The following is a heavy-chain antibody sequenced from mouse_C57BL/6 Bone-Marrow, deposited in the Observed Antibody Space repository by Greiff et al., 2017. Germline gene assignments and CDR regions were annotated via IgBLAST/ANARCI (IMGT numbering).Heavy chain of an antibody. J-gene: IGHJ1*03. Sequence: EVQGVESGEGLVKPGGSLKLSCAASGFTFSSYAMSWVRQTPEKRLEWVAYISSGGDYIYYADTVKGRFTISRDNARNTLYLQMSSLKSKDTAMYYCTRGGYGNHWYFDVWGTGTTVTVSS. CDR2: ISSGGDYI. D-gene: IGHD2-10*02. V-gene: IGHV5-9-1*02. CDR1: GFTFSSYA. CDR3: TRGGYGNHWYFDV.